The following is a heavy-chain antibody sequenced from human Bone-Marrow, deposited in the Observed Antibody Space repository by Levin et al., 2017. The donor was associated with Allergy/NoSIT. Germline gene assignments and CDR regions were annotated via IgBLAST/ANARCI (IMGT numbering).Heavy chain of an antibody. CDR2: IKSKTNGGTT. V-gene: IGHV3-15*01. Sequence: SCAASGFTFSDAWMSWVRQAPGKGLEWVGRIKSKTNGGTTDYAAPVKGRFTIPRDDSENTLYLEMNSLKSEDTGLYYCTKEADCSGGSCPEAWGQGTLLTVSS. D-gene: IGHD2-15*01. CDR1: GFTFSDAW. CDR3: TKEADCSGGSCPEA. J-gene: IGHJ5*02.